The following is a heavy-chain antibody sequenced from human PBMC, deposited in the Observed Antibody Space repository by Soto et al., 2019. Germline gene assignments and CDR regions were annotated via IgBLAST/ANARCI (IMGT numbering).Heavy chain of an antibody. Sequence: ASVKVSCKASGATFSSYAISWVRQAPGQGLEWMGGIIPIFGTANYAQKFQGRVTITADKSTSTAYMELSSLRSEDTAVYYFVAGQSPRRAFDFWGPGIMATVS. CDR1: GATFSSYA. V-gene: IGHV1-69*06. CDR3: VAGQSPRRAFDF. J-gene: IGHJ4*03. CDR2: IIPIFGTA.